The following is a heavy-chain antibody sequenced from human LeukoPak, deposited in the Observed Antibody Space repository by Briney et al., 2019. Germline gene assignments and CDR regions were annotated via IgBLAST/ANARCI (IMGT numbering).Heavy chain of an antibody. CDR3: ARAAAAFAYYYYMDV. CDR1: GFTFDDYG. V-gene: IGHV3-20*04. J-gene: IGHJ6*03. CDR2: INWNGGST. D-gene: IGHD6-13*01. Sequence: PGGSLRLSCAASGFTFDDYGMSWVRQAPGKGLEWVSGINWNGGSTGYADSVKGRFNISRDNAKNSLYLQMNSLRAEDTALYYCARAAAAFAYYYYMDVWGKGTTVTVSS.